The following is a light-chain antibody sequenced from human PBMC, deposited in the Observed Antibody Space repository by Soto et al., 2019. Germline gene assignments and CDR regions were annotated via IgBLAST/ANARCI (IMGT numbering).Light chain of an antibody. CDR3: HHYGCSGT. J-gene: IGKJ1*01. CDR2: GAS. CDR1: QSVSNNY. Sequence: EIGLTQSPGTLSLSPGERATLSCRASQSVSNNYLAWYKPKPGQAPRLLIYGASNSATGIPDRFSGSGSGTYFTRTISRLEPEEFAAEYCHHYGCSGTFGQGTKVEIK. V-gene: IGKV3-20*01.